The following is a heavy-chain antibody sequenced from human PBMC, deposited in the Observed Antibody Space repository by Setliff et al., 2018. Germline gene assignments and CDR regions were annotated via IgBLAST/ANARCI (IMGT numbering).Heavy chain of an antibody. CDR2: IGHTGSI. D-gene: IGHD6-19*01. V-gene: IGHV4-39*07. J-gene: IGHJ6*03. CDR1: GGSISTTDYY. Sequence: SETLSLTCTVSGGSISTTDYYWGWIRQPPGKGLEWVGNIGHTGSINYNPSLKSRVTMSIDTSKNQFSLKLNSVTAADMAVYYCAREQWLDPPGYYYMDVWAKGTTVTVSS. CDR3: AREQWLDPPGYYYMDV.